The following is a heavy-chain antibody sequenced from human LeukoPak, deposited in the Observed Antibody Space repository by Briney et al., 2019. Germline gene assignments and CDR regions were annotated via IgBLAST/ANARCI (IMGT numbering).Heavy chain of an antibody. CDR1: GGSISSYY. D-gene: IGHD3-22*01. J-gene: IGHJ4*02. V-gene: IGHV4-59*08. CDR2: ICYSGST. CDR3: VGFPVVVTEGDY. Sequence: SPSETLSLTCTVSGGSISSYYWSWIRQPPGKGLEWIGYICYSGSTNYNPSLKSRVTISVDTSKNQFSLKLSSVTAADTAVYYCVGFPVVVTEGDYWGQGTLVTVSS.